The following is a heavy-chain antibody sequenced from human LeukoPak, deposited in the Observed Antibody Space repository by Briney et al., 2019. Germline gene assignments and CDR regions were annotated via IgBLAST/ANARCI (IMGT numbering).Heavy chain of an antibody. CDR2: ISRNSGSI. CDR3: AKDRGSSWHSLSY. Sequence: PGGSLRLSCAASGFTFDDYAMHWVRQAPGKGLEWVSGISRNSGSIGYADSVKGRFTISRDNAKNSLHLQMNSLRAEDTALYYCAKDRGSSWHSLSYWGQGTLVTVSS. V-gene: IGHV3-9*01. D-gene: IGHD6-13*01. CDR1: GFTFDDYA. J-gene: IGHJ4*02.